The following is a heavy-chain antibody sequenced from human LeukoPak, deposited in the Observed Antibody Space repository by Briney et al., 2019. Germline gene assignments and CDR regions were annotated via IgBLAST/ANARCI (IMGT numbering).Heavy chain of an antibody. CDR2: IYYSGST. CDR3: ASGVPAAIDY. V-gene: IGHV4-59*12. Sequence: SETLSLTCTVSGGSISSYYWSWIRQPPGKGLEWIGYIYYSGSTNYNPSLKSRVTISVDTSKNQFSLKLSSVTAADTAVYYCASGVPAAIDYWGQGTLVTVSS. CDR1: GGSISSYY. D-gene: IGHD2-2*01. J-gene: IGHJ4*02.